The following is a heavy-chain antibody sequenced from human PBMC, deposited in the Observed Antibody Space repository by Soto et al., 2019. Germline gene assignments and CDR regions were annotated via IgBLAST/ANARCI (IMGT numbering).Heavy chain of an antibody. CDR3: ARDHNWAFDY. V-gene: IGHV3-48*01. CDR2: ISSSSSTI. CDR1: GFTFSTYS. Sequence: GSLRLSCAASGFTFSTYSMNWVRQAPGKGLEWVSYISSSSSTIFYTDSVKGRFTVSRDNAKSSLYLQMNSLRAEDTAIYYCARDHNWAFDYWAPGTLVTVSS. J-gene: IGHJ4*02. D-gene: IGHD1-20*01.